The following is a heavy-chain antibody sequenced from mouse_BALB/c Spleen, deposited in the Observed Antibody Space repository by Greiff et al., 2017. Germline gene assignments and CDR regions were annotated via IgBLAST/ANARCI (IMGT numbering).Heavy chain of an antibody. Sequence: EVKVVESGGGLVQPGGSRKLSCAASGFTFSSFGMHWVRQAPEKGLEWVAYISSGSSTIYYADTVKGRFTISRDNPKNTLFLQMTSLRSEDTAMYYCARAGYYGNYVDYWGQGTTLTVSS. J-gene: IGHJ2*01. CDR2: ISSGSSTI. D-gene: IGHD2-1*01. CDR3: ARAGYYGNYVDY. CDR1: GFTFSSFG. V-gene: IGHV5-17*02.